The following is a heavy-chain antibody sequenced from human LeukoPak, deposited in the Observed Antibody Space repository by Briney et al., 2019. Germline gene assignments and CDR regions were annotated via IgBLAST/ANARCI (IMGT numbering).Heavy chain of an antibody. CDR1: GYTFTSYD. CDR3: ATGPAYCGGDCYSD. Sequence: ASVKVSCKASGYTFTSYDINWVRQATGQGLEWMGWMNPNSGNTGYAQKFQGRVTITRNTSISTAYMELSSLRSEDTAVYYCATGPAYCGGDCYSDWGQGTLVTVSS. J-gene: IGHJ4*02. V-gene: IGHV1-8*03. D-gene: IGHD2-21*01. CDR2: MNPNSGNT.